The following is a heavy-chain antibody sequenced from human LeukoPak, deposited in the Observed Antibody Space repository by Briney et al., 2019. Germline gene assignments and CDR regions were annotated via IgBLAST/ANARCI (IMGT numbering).Heavy chain of an antibody. D-gene: IGHD6-19*01. J-gene: IGHJ4*02. CDR3: ARIASIAVAGTTRDY. CDR2: ISAYDGNT. CDR1: GYTFTSYG. V-gene: IGHV1-18*01. Sequence: GASVKVSCKASGYTFTSYGISWVRQAPGQGLEWMGWISAYDGNTNYAQKLQGRVTMTTDTSTSTAYMELRSLRSDDTAVYYCARIASIAVAGTTRDYWGQGTLVTISS.